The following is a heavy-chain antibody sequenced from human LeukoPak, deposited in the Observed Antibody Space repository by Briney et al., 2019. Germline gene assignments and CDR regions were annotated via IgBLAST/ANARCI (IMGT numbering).Heavy chain of an antibody. CDR1: GGSISSYY. V-gene: IGHV4-59*12. CDR3: ARDGDGDYSSY. J-gene: IGHJ4*02. Sequence: RPSETLSLTCTVSGGSISSYYWSWIRQPPGKGLEWIGYIYYSGNTNYNPSLKSRVTISIDTSKNQFSLKLSSVTAADTAVYYCARDGDGDYSSYWGQGTLVTVSS. D-gene: IGHD4-11*01. CDR2: IYYSGNT.